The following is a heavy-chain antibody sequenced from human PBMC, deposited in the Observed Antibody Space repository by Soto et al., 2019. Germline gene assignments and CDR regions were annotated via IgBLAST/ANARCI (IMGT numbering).Heavy chain of an antibody. J-gene: IGHJ3*01. V-gene: IGHV5-51*01. CDR1: GYSFTSYW. CDR2: IYPGDSDT. Sequence: GESLKISCKGSGYSFTSYWIGWVRQMPGKGLEWMGIIYPGDSDTRYSPSFQGQVTISADKSISTAYLQWSSLKASDTAMYFCARLPGVRGVFDGFNVWGQGTMVTV. D-gene: IGHD3-10*01. CDR3: ARLPGVRGVFDGFNV.